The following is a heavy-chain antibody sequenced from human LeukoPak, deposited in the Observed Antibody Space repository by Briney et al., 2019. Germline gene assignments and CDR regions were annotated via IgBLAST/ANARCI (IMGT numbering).Heavy chain of an antibody. CDR3: ARSRQQLADAFDI. CDR2: IYPGDSDT. Sequence: GESLKISCKGSGYTFTNYWIGWVRQMPGKGLEWMGIIYPGDSDTRYSPSFQGQVTISADKSISTAYLQWSSLKALDTAMYYCARSRQQLADAFDIWGQGTMVTVSS. D-gene: IGHD6-13*01. J-gene: IGHJ3*02. CDR1: GYTFTNYW. V-gene: IGHV5-51*01.